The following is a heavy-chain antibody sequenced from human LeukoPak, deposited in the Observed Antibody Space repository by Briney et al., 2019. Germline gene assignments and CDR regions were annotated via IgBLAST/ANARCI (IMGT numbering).Heavy chain of an antibody. D-gene: IGHD5-18*01. CDR1: GFTFSSYW. CDR2: INSDGSST. V-gene: IGHV3-74*01. Sequence: GGSLRLSCAASGFTFSSYWMHWVRQAPGKGLVWVSRINSDGSSTSYADSVKGRFTISSDNAKNPMYLQMNSLSAEDTAVYYCARGGRYRYASFDYCGRGTLATVTS. J-gene: IGHJ4*02. CDR3: ARGGRYRYASFDY.